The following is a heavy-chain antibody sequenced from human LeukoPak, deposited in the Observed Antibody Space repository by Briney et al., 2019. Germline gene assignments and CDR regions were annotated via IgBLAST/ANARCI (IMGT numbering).Heavy chain of an antibody. CDR1: GFTFDDYA. CDR3: ARDHYCTNGVCYDTVLDY. V-gene: IGHV3-9*01. CDR2: ISWNSGSI. D-gene: IGHD2-8*01. Sequence: GGSLRLSCAASGFTFDDYAMHWVRQAPGKGLEWVSGISWNSGSIGYADSVKGRITISRDNAKNSLYLQMNSLRAEDTAVYYCARDHYCTNGVCYDTVLDYWGQGTLVTVSS. J-gene: IGHJ4*02.